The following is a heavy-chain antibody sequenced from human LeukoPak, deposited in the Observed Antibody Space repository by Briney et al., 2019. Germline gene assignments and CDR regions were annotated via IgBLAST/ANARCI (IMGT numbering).Heavy chain of an antibody. CDR2: ISYDGSNK. Sequence: GRSLRLSCAASGFTFSSYAMHWVRQAPGKGLEWVAVISYDGSNKYYTDSVKGRFTISRDNSKNTLYLQMNSLRAEDTAVYYCARDVTHYYYYYYMDVWGKGTTVTVSS. V-gene: IGHV3-30*04. D-gene: IGHD2/OR15-2a*01. J-gene: IGHJ6*03. CDR1: GFTFSSYA. CDR3: ARDVTHYYYYYYMDV.